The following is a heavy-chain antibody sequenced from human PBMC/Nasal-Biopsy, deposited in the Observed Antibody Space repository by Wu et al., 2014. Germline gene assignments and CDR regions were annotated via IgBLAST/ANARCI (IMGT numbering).Heavy chain of an antibody. D-gene: IGHD3-10*01. CDR2: INWNSVNI. CDR3: AKDRDIGFPHDAFDV. V-gene: IGHV3-9*01. J-gene: IGHJ3*01. Sequence: QWVRQAPGKGLEWVSGINWNSVNIAYAESVKGRFTISRDNAKKSLYLQMDSLRAEDTALYYCAKDRDIGFPHDAFDVWGQGTLVTVSS.